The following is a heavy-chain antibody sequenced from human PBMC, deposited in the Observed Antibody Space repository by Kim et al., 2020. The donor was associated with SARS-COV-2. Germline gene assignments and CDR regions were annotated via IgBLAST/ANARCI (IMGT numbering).Heavy chain of an antibody. J-gene: IGHJ6*02. Sequence: ASVKVSCKVSGYTLTELYMHWVRQAPGKGLEWMGGFDPEDGETIYAQKFQGRVTMTEDTSTDTAYMELSSLRSEDTAVYYCATGQTIVVVPAAIRSYYYYYGMDVWGQGTTVTVSS. CDR1: GYTLTELY. CDR3: ATGQTIVVVPAAIRSYYYYYGMDV. CDR2: FDPEDGET. D-gene: IGHD2-2*01. V-gene: IGHV1-24*01.